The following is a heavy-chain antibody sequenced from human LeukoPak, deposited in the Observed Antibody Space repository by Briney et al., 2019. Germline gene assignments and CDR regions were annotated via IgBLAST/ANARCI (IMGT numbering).Heavy chain of an antibody. CDR1: GFTFSSYA. J-gene: IGHJ4*02. CDR3: AKGFNSGSYYSLDY. CDR2: ISGSGGST. Sequence: GGSLRLSCAASGFTFSSYAMSWVRQALGKGLEWVSAISGSGGSTYYADSVKGRFTISRDNSKNTLYLQMNSLRAEDTAVYYCAKGFNSGSYYSLDYWGQGTLVTVSS. D-gene: IGHD1-26*01. V-gene: IGHV3-23*01.